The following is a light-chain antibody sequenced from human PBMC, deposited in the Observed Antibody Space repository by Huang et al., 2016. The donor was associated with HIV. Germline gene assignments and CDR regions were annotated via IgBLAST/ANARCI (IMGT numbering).Light chain of an antibody. V-gene: IGKV3-15*01. CDR3: QQYDKWPPLLT. CDR2: GAS. J-gene: IGKJ4*01. CDR1: ERVGSS. Sequence: EIVMTQSPATLSVSPGERVILSCRASERVGSSLAWYQQKPGQAPSRLIYGASTRASGVPPRFSGSGSGTEFTLSISGLQSADFAVYYCQQYDKWPPLLTFGGGTKVEIK.